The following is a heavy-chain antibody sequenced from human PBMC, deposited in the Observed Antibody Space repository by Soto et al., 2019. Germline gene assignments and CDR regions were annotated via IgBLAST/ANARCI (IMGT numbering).Heavy chain of an antibody. V-gene: IGHV4-34*01. D-gene: IGHD6-19*01. CDR2: INHSGST. Sequence: SETLSLTCAVYGGSFSGYYWSWIRQPPGKGLEWIGEINHSGSTNYNPSLKSRVTISVDTSKNQFSLKLSSVTAADTAVYYCARGEQWLVHWFDPWGQGTLVTVSS. CDR3: ARGEQWLVHWFDP. J-gene: IGHJ5*02. CDR1: GGSFSGYY.